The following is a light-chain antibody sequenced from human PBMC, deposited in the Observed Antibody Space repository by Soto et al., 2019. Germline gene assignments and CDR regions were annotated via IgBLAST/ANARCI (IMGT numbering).Light chain of an antibody. J-gene: IGKJ4*01. V-gene: IGKV3-11*01. CDR2: DAS. CDR1: QSVSSY. Sequence: EIVLTQSPATLSLSPGERATLSCRASQSVSSYLAWYQQKPGQAPRLLIYDASNRATGIPARFSGSGSGTDFTLNIRSLETEDFAVYYCQKSSNWPTLITSGVGTKV. CDR3: QKSSNWPTLIT.